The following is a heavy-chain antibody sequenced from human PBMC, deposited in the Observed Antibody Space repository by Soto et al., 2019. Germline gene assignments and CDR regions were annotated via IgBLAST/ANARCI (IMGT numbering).Heavy chain of an antibody. V-gene: IGHV3-23*01. CDR3: AKDRMITFGGITSLFDY. CDR1: GFTFSNHG. Sequence: GSLRLSCVASGFTFSNHGMGWVRQSPGKGLEWVSGISGDGSRAYYTDSVKGRFIVSRDNSKKTLHLQMDSLRVQDTAMYYCAKDRMITFGGITSLFDYWGQGALVTVSS. CDR2: ISGDGSRA. D-gene: IGHD3-16*01. J-gene: IGHJ4*02.